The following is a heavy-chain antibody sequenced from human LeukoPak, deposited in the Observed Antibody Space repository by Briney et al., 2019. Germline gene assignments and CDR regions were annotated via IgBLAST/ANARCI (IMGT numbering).Heavy chain of an antibody. Sequence: SETLSLTCTVSGGSIRSSYYYWGWIRQPPGKGLEWIGSIYDSGSTYYNPSLKSRVTISVDTAKSQFSLKLGSVTAADTAVYYCARVDYYYDMDVWGQGTTVTVSS. J-gene: IGHJ6*02. CDR2: IYDSGST. CDR1: GGSIRSSYYY. V-gene: IGHV4-39*07. CDR3: ARVDYYYDMDV.